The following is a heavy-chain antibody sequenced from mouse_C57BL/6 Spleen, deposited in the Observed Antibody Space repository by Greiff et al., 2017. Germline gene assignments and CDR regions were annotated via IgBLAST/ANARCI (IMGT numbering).Heavy chain of an antibody. V-gene: IGHV1-82*01. D-gene: IGHD1-1*01. CDR3: ARSGYGSPSFDY. CDR1: GYAFSSSW. J-gene: IGHJ2*01. Sequence: VQGVESGPELVKPGASVKISCKASGYAFSSSWMNWVKQRPGKGLEWIGRIYPGDGDTNYNGKFKGKATLTADKSSSTAYMQLSSLTSEDSAVYFCARSGYGSPSFDYWGQGTTLTVSS. CDR2: IYPGDGDT.